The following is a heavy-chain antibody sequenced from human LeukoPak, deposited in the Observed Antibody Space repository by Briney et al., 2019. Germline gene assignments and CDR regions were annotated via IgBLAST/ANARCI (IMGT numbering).Heavy chain of an antibody. Sequence: GGSLRLSWAPSGFTFSNYAMSGVRQAPGKGGEWVSGLCSGGVSTYYPPSVNARFTFSRDNSNNTLYLQMNSLRAEDTAVYYCAKLNGYSSSWFDYWGQGTLVTVSS. CDR2: LCSGGVST. J-gene: IGHJ4*02. CDR1: GFTFSNYA. V-gene: IGHV3-23*01. D-gene: IGHD6-13*01. CDR3: AKLNGYSSSWFDY.